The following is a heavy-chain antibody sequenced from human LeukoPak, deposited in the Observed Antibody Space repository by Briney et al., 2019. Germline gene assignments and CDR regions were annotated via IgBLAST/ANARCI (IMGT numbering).Heavy chain of an antibody. CDR3: ARDPGYCSSTSCYNGDLVPVNWFDP. V-gene: IGHV4-4*07. D-gene: IGHD2-2*02. Sequence: PSETLFLTCTVSGGSISSYYWNWIRQPAGKGLEWIGRIYNSGSTNYNPSLKSRVTISVDTSKNQFSLKLSSVTAADTAVYYCARDPGYCSSTSCYNGDLVPVNWFDPWGQGTLVTVSS. CDR2: IYNSGST. J-gene: IGHJ5*02. CDR1: GGSISSYY.